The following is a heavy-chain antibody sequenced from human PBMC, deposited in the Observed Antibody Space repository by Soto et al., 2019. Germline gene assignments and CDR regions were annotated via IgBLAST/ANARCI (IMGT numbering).Heavy chain of an antibody. CDR3: TRGPRPTSTGTGAF. Sequence: EVQLVESGGDLVQPGRSLRLSCAVSGLSFHAAGMHWVRQAPGKGLEWVSGIIWNTGRVGYADSVKGRFTISRDKTKNSLYLQMNALRVEDTGVYYCTRGPRPTSTGTGAFWGQGTLVTVSS. V-gene: IGHV3-9*01. CDR2: IIWNTGRV. D-gene: IGHD1-1*01. J-gene: IGHJ4*02. CDR1: GLSFHAAG.